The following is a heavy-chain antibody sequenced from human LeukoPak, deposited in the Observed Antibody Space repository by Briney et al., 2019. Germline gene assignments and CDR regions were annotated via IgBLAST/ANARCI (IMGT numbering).Heavy chain of an antibody. CDR1: GFTFSSYA. J-gene: IGHJ4*02. Sequence: GGSLRLSCAASGFTFSSYAMSWVRQAPGKGLEWVSAISGSGGSTYYADSVKGRFTISRDNSKNTLYLQMNILRAADTAVYDCAKDQYSGYGFYYWGQGTLVTVSS. D-gene: IGHD5-12*01. V-gene: IGHV3-23*01. CDR3: AKDQYSGYGFYY. CDR2: ISGSGGST.